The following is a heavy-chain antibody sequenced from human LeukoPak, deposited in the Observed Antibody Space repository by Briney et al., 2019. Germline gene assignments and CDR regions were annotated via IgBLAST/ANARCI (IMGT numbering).Heavy chain of an antibody. Sequence: ASVKVSCKVSGYTFTELSIYWVRQAPGKGLEWMGGFDPEEGETTYAQKFQGRVTMTEDSSTDTAYMELRSLISEDTAVYYCATDIWELPMSSYWGQGTLVTVSS. D-gene: IGHD4-23*01. CDR2: FDPEEGET. CDR1: GYTFTELS. CDR3: ATDIWELPMSSY. V-gene: IGHV1-24*01. J-gene: IGHJ4*02.